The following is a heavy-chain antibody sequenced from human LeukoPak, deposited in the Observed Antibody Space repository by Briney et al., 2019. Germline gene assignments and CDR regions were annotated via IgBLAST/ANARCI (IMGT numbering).Heavy chain of an antibody. CDR3: ARGRSVKWGYYGSGNWFDP. Sequence: SETLSLTCAVYGGSFSGYYWSWIRQPPGKGLEWIGEINHSGSTNYNPSLKSRVTISVDTSKSQFSLKLSSVTAADTAVYYCARGRSVKWGYYGSGNWFDPWGQGTLVTVSS. J-gene: IGHJ5*02. V-gene: IGHV4-34*01. CDR1: GGSFSGYY. D-gene: IGHD3-10*01. CDR2: INHSGST.